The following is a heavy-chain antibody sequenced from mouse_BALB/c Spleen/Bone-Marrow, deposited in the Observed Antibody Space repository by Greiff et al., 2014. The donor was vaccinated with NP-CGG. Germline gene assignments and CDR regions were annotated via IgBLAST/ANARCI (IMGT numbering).Heavy chain of an antibody. V-gene: IGHV1S41*01. CDR2: IAPGSGNI. D-gene: IGHD1-1*01. Sequence: DLVKPGASVKLSCKASGYTFTSYWINWVKQRPGQGLEWIGRIAPGSGNIYYNKMFKVKATLTVDASSSTAYIQLSSLSSEDSAVYFCARSYYVSSPYAMDYWGQGTSVTVSS. CDR1: GYTFTSYW. CDR3: ARSYYVSSPYAMDY. J-gene: IGHJ4*01.